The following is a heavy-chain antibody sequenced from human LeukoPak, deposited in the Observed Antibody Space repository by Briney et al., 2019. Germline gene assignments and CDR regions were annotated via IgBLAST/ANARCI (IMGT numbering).Heavy chain of an antibody. CDR2: IKQDGSEK. CDR3: TREAGAGIDY. Sequence: PGGSLRLSCAAPGFTFSTYWMSWVRQAPGKGLEWVANIKQDGSEKYYLDSVKGRFTISRDNAKNSLYLQMNSLRAEDTAVYFCTREAGAGIDYWGQGTLVTVSS. D-gene: IGHD6-19*01. V-gene: IGHV3-7*01. CDR1: GFTFSTYW. J-gene: IGHJ4*02.